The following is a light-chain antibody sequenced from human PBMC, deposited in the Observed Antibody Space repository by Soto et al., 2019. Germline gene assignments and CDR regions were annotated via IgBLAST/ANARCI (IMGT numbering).Light chain of an antibody. CDR2: NVY. CDR3: SAYTVSRTYV. Sequence: QSALTQPASVSGSPGQSITISCTGTSSDVGAYNFVSWHQQHPGKAPKLMIYNVYDRPSGISYRFSGSKSGNTASLTISGLQGEDEADYYRSAYTVSRTYVSGTGTKVTVL. J-gene: IGLJ1*01. CDR1: SSDVGAYNF. V-gene: IGLV2-14*03.